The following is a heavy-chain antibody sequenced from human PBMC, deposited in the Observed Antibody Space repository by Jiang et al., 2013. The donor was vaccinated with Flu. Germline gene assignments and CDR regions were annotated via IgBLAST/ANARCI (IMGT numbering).Heavy chain of an antibody. J-gene: IGHJ3*02. CDR3: ARSWGCGGDCYQRGAFDI. D-gene: IGHD2-21*02. CDR1: GGVLQWLL. Sequence: SLTCAVYGGVLQWLLLELDPPAPRKGLEWIGEINHSGSTNYNPSLKSRVTISVDTSKNQFSLKLSSVTAADTAVYYCARSWGCGGDCYQRGAFDIWGQGTMVTVSS. V-gene: IGHV4-34*01. CDR2: INHSGST.